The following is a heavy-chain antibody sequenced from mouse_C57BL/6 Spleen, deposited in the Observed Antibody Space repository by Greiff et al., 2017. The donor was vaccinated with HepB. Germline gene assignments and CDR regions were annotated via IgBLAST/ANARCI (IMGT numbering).Heavy chain of an antibody. Sequence: VKLVESGPGLVAPSQSLSITCTVSGFSLTSYAISWVRQPPGKGLEWLGVIWTGGGTNYNSALKSRLSISKDNSKSQVFLKMNSLQTDDTARDYCARNGDGIYDYAFAYWGQGTLVTVSA. J-gene: IGHJ3*01. V-gene: IGHV2-9-1*01. D-gene: IGHD2-4*01. CDR3: ARNGDGIYDYAFAY. CDR2: IWTGGGT. CDR1: GFSLTSYA.